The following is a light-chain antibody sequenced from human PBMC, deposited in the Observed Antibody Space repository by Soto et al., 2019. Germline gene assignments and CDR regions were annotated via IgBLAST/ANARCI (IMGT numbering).Light chain of an antibody. CDR2: TTN. J-gene: IGLJ1*01. CDR3: AAWDDSLNGHV. CDR1: SSNIGTSS. V-gene: IGLV1-44*01. Sequence: SDLPRPHSCSRTPVQIVTLSCSRSSSNIGTSSVHWFQQLPGTAPKLLISTTNQRPSGVPERFSGSKSGASASLAISGLQSDDEADYYCAAWDDSLNGHVFGTGTKVTVL.